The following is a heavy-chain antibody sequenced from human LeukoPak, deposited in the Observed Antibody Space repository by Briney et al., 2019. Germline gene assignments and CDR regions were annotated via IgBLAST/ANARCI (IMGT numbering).Heavy chain of an antibody. D-gene: IGHD3-10*01. CDR2: INTDGSST. CDR1: GFTFSSYW. V-gene: IGHV3-74*01. Sequence: GGSLRLSCAASGFTFSSYWMHWVRQAPGKGLVWVSRINTDGSSTSYADSVKGRFTISRDNAKNTLYLQTNSLRAEDTAVYYCARIPYDSGSYCDYWGQGTLVTVSS. CDR3: ARIPYDSGSYCDY. J-gene: IGHJ4*02.